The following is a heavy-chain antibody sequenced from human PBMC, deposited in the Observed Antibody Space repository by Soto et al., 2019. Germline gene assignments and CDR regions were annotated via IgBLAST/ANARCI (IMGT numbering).Heavy chain of an antibody. V-gene: IGHV4-30-4*01. CDR1: GDSISNLDYF. Sequence: PSETLSLTCSVSGDSISNLDYFWAWIRQPPGQALEYIGYIYKSATTYYNPSFESRVAISVDTSKSQFSLNVTSVTAADTAVYFCARGRYCLTGRCFPNWFDSWRQGALVTVSS. CDR3: ARGRYCLTGRCFPNWFDS. D-gene: IGHD7-27*01. J-gene: IGHJ5*01. CDR2: IYKSATT.